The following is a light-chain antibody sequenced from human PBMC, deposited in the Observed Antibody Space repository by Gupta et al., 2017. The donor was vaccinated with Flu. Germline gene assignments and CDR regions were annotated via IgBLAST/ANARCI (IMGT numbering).Light chain of an antibody. CDR2: DVN. J-gene: IGLJ2*01. CDR1: SSDVGDYNY. CDR3: CSYTSSATLV. V-gene: IGLV2-14*04. Sequence: TSSDVGDYNYVSWYQQHPDKAPKLMIYDVNNRPSGVSNRFSGSKSGNTASLTISGLQAEDEADYYCCSYTSSATLVFGGGTKLTVL.